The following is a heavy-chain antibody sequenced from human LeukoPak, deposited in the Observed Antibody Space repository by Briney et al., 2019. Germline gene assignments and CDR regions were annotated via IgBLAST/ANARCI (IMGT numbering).Heavy chain of an antibody. Sequence: GGSLRLSCAASGXTFSRHWMSWVRQAPGKGLEWVANIKDNGSEKYYVESVKGRFTISRDNATTSLYLQMNSLRAEDTAVYYCAGESPDFDHWGQGTLVTVSS. CDR3: AGESPDFDH. CDR1: GXTFSRHW. J-gene: IGHJ4*02. CDR2: IKDNGSEK. V-gene: IGHV3-7*04.